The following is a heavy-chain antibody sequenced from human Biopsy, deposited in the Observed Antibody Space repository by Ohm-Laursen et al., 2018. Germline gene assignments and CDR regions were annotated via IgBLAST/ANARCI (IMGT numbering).Heavy chain of an antibody. V-gene: IGHV4-61*01. J-gene: IGHJ6*02. Sequence: GTLSLTCTVSGGSISSGIYYWSWLRQPPGKGLEWIGHVYYSGTTNYKPSLKSRVTISVDTSKKQFSLKLISVAAADTAVYYCARATNSTGWPYYYFYGMDVWGQGTTVTVSS. CDR2: VYYSGTT. CDR3: ARATNSTGWPYYYFYGMDV. D-gene: IGHD2/OR15-2a*01. CDR1: GGSISSGIYY.